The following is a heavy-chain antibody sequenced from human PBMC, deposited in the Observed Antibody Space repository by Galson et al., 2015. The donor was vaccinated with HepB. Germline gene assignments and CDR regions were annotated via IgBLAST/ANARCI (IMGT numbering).Heavy chain of an antibody. Sequence: SLRLSCAASGFTFSSYAMSWVRQAPGKGLEWVSAISGSGGSTYYADPVKGRFTISRDNSKNTLYLQMNSLRAEDTAVYYCAEKGSGSSNWGTFDYWGQGTLVTVSS. CDR2: ISGSGGST. D-gene: IGHD1-26*01. V-gene: IGHV3-23*01. CDR1: GFTFSSYA. J-gene: IGHJ4*02. CDR3: AEKGSGSSNWGTFDY.